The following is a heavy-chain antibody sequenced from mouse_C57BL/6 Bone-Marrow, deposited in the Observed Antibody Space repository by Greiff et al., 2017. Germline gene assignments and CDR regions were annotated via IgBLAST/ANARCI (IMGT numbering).Heavy chain of an antibody. D-gene: IGHD1-1*01. Sequence: QVQLKQSGAELVRPGASVKLSCKASGYTFTDYYINWVKQRPGQGLEWIARIYPGSGNTYYNEKFKGKATLNAEKSSSTAYLQLSSLTSEDSAVYFCAREGRYYGSSPYFDDWGQGTTLTVSS. CDR2: IYPGSGNT. CDR3: AREGRYYGSSPYFDD. J-gene: IGHJ2*01. V-gene: IGHV1-76*01. CDR1: GYTFTDYY.